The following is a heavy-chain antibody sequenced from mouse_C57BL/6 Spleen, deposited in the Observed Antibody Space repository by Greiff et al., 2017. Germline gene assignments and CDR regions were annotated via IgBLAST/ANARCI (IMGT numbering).Heavy chain of an antibody. J-gene: IGHJ3*01. Sequence: VKLQESGAELVRPGASVTLSCKASGYTFTDYEMHWVKQTPVHGLEWIGAIDPETGGTAYNQKFKGKAILTADKSSSTAYMELRSLTSEDSAVYYCTRYGYGYDGFAYWGQGTLVTVSA. CDR2: IDPETGGT. V-gene: IGHV1-15*01. D-gene: IGHD2-2*01. CDR3: TRYGYGYDGFAY. CDR1: GYTFTDYE.